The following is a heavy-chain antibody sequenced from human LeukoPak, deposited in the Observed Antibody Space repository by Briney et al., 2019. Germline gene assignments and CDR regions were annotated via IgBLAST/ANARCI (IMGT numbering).Heavy chain of an antibody. V-gene: IGHV3-30*04. J-gene: IGHJ4*02. CDR2: ISYDGSNK. D-gene: IGHD2-21*01. CDR1: GFTFSSYA. CDR3: ARGYSYFDY. Sequence: GGSLRLSCAASGFTFSSYAMHWVRQAPGKGLEWVAVISYDGSNKYYADSVKGRFTISRDDSKNTLYLQMNSLRAEDTAVYYCARGYSYFDYWGQGTLVTVSS.